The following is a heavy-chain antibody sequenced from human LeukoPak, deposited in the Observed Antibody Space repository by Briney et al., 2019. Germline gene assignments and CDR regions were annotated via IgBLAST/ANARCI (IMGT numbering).Heavy chain of an antibody. J-gene: IGHJ4*02. D-gene: IGHD5-18*01. Sequence: GASVKVSCKASGYTFTGYYMHCVRQAPGQGLEWMGWINPNSGGTNYAQKFQGRVTMTRDTSISTDYMELSRLRSDDTAVYYCARVDTAMVPYFDYWGQGTLVTVSS. CDR2: INPNSGGT. V-gene: IGHV1-2*02. CDR1: GYTFTGYY. CDR3: ARVDTAMVPYFDY.